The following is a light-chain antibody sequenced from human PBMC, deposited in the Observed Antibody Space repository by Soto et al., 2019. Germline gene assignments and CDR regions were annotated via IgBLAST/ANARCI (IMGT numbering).Light chain of an antibody. CDR3: QQYSSSAT. CDR1: QSVTTY. CDR2: DAS. Sequence: EIVLKQSPDTLSLSPGGRASLSCRASQSVTTYLAWYQQKPGQAPRLLIYDASSRATGIPGRFSGSGSGTDFTLTISSLEPDDFATYYCQQYSSSATFGQGTKVDIK. J-gene: IGKJ1*01. V-gene: IGKV3-11*01.